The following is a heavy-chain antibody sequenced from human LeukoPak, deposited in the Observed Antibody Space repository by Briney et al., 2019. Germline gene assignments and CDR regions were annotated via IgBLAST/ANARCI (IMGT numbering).Heavy chain of an antibody. CDR1: GYTYTDYY. CDR3: ARARWQLVPYFDS. CDR2: INPNSGGT. J-gene: IGHJ4*02. Sequence: ASVKVSCKASGYTYTDYYMHWVRQAPGQGLEWMGWINPNSGGTNFAQKFQGRVAMTRDTSISTAYMELGSLRSDDTAVYYCARARWQLVPYFDSWGQGTLVTVSS. D-gene: IGHD6-6*01. V-gene: IGHV1-2*02.